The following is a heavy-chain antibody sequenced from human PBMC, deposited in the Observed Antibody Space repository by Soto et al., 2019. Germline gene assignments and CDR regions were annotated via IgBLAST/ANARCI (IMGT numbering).Heavy chain of an antibody. Sequence: EVQLVESGGGLVQPGASLRLSCAASGFIFSSYDMHWVRQGTGKGLEWVSGISTAGETYYRGSVRGRVTISRENAKNSLYLQMNSLRADDPAVYYCARDAKGQENAFDMWGQGTMVTVSS. CDR3: ARDAKGQENAFDM. J-gene: IGHJ3*02. CDR2: ISTAGET. CDR1: GFIFSSYD. V-gene: IGHV3-13*01.